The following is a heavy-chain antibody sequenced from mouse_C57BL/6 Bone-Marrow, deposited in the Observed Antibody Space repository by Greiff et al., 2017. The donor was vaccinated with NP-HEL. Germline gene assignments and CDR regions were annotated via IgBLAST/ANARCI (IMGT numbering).Heavy chain of an antibody. D-gene: IGHD2-4*01. Sequence: EVKLQESVAELVRPGASVKLSCTASGFNIKNTYMHWVKQRPEQGLEWIGRIDPANGNTKYAPKFQGKATITADTSSNTAYLQLSSLTSEDTAIYYCARSRDYDENAMDYWGQGTSVTVSS. CDR1: GFNIKNTY. CDR3: ARSRDYDENAMDY. V-gene: IGHV14-3*01. CDR2: IDPANGNT. J-gene: IGHJ4*01.